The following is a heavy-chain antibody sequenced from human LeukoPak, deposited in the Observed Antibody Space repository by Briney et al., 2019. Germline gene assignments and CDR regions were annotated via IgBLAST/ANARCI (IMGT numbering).Heavy chain of an antibody. CDR3: ARENWNYVGAFDI. Sequence: GGSLRLSCAASGFTFSSYSKNWVRQAPGKGLEWVSSISSSSSYIYYADSVKGRFTISRDNAKNSLYLQMNSLRAEDTAVYYCARENWNYVGAFDIWGQGTMVTVSS. CDR2: ISSSSSYI. V-gene: IGHV3-21*01. D-gene: IGHD1-7*01. CDR1: GFTFSSYS. J-gene: IGHJ3*02.